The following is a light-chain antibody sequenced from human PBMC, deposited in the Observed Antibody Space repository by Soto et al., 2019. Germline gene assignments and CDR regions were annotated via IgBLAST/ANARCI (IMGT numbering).Light chain of an antibody. CDR2: AAS. CDR3: QQTNSFPRT. CDR1: QTISSW. J-gene: IGKJ1*01. Sequence: DIQMTQSPSSVSASVGDRVTITCRASQTISSWLVWYQQKPGKAPKLLIYAASTLQSGVPSRFSGSGSATDFTLTISSLQHEDSETYYCQQTNSFPRTLGHGTKVDIK. V-gene: IGKV1-12*01.